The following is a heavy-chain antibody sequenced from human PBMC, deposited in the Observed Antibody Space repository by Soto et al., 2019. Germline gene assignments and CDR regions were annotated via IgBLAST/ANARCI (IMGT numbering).Heavy chain of an antibody. Sequence: QVQLVQSGAEVKKPGSSVKVSCKASGDTFSSFAISWVRQAPGQGLEWMGGIIPIFRTPNYAQKLQGRVTITADEFTSTAYMELSSLRSEDTAVYYCARDKDREQLGCNYYYAWDVWGQGTTVIVSS. V-gene: IGHV1-69*12. CDR1: GDTFSSFA. D-gene: IGHD1-1*01. J-gene: IGHJ6*02. CDR2: IIPIFRTP. CDR3: ARDKDREQLGCNYYYAWDV.